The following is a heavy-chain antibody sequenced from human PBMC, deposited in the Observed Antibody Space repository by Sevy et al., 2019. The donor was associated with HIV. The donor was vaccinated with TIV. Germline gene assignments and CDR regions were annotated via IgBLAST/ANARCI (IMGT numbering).Heavy chain of an antibody. V-gene: IGHV1-8*01. J-gene: IGHJ3*02. Sequence: ASVKVSCKASGYTFTGYDINWVRQATGQGLEWMGWMNPNSGNTGYAQTFQGRVTMTRNTSISTAYMELSSLRSEDTAVYYCARGLRLNQYSSSAGAFDIWGQGTMVTVSS. CDR2: MNPNSGNT. CDR1: GYTFTGYD. CDR3: ARGLRLNQYSSSAGAFDI. D-gene: IGHD6-6*01.